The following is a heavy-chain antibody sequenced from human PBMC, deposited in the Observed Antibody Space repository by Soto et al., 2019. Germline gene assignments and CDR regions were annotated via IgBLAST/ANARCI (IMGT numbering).Heavy chain of an antibody. CDR3: AARAPACDY. V-gene: IGHV1-18*01. CDR1: GYTFTSYG. Sequence: QVQLVQSGPEVKKPGASVKVSCKPSGYTFTSYGISWVRQAPGQGLEWMGWITTDKGKTTYAQKFQGRVTMTTDTSTSTADMELRSLRSDDTAVYYYAARAPACDYWGQGTLVTVSA. CDR2: ITTDKGKT. J-gene: IGHJ4*02.